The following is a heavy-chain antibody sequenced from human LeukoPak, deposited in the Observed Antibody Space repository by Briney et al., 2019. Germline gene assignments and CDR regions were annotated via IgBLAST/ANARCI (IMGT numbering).Heavy chain of an antibody. Sequence: PGGSLRLSCAASGFTFSIYSMNWVRQAPGKGLEWASSISSSSRYIYYTDSVKGRFTISRDNAKNLLYLQMNSLRSEDTAVYYCAREGRLSDWGQGTLVTVSS. CDR3: AREGRLSD. V-gene: IGHV3-21*01. CDR1: GFTFSIYS. J-gene: IGHJ4*02. CDR2: ISSSSRYI.